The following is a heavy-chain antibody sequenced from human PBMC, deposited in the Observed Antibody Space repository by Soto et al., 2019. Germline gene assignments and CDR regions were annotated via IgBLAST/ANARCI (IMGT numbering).Heavy chain of an antibody. J-gene: IGHJ4*02. CDR3: ARGGHIVVVPAAPTDY. CDR1: GYTFTSYG. Sequence: QVQLVQSGAEVKKPGASVKVSCKASGYTFTSYGISWVRQAPGQGLEWMGWISAYNGNTNYAQKLQGRVTMTTDTPTRTAKVELRSLRSEDTAVYYCARGGHIVVVPAAPTDYGGQGTRVPVPP. V-gene: IGHV1-18*01. CDR2: ISAYNGNT. D-gene: IGHD2-2*01.